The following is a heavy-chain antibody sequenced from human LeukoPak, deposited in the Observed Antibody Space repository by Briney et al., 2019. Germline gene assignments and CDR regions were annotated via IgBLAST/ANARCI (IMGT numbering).Heavy chain of an antibody. Sequence: ASVKVSCKASGYTFTGYYMHWVRQAHGQGLEWMGWINPNSGGTNYAQKFQGRVTMTRDTSISTAYMELSRLRSDDTAVYYCARNTQLWLNFDYWGQGTLVTVSS. D-gene: IGHD5-18*01. J-gene: IGHJ4*02. CDR2: INPNSGGT. V-gene: IGHV1-2*02. CDR3: ARNTQLWLNFDY. CDR1: GYTFTGYY.